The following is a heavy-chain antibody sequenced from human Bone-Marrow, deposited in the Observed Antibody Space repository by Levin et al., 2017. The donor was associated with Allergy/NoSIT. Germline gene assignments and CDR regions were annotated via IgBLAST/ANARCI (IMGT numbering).Heavy chain of an antibody. V-gene: IGHV3-48*01. D-gene: IGHD3-3*01. Sequence: GESLKISCATSGFVFTTYNMNWVRQAPGKGPECISYISTSSWTIYYADSVKGRFTISRDNANSSLYLQMNSLRVEDTAIYYCAREQPKGDDFVGPFDIWGQGTMVTVSS. CDR2: ISTSSWTI. CDR3: AREQPKGDDFVGPFDI. J-gene: IGHJ3*02. CDR1: GFVFTTYN.